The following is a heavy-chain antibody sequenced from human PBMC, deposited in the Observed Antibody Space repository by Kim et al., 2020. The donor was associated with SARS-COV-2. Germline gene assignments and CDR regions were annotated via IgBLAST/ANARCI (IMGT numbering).Heavy chain of an antibody. CDR2: ISSSSSTI. J-gene: IGHJ4*02. Sequence: GGSLRLSCAASGFTFSSYSMNWVRQAPGKGLEWVSYISSSSSTIYYADSVKGRFTISRDNAKNSLYLQMNSLRDEDTAVYYCARDRYDSSGYYLDFDYWGQGTLVTVSS. CDR1: GFTFSSYS. D-gene: IGHD3-22*01. CDR3: ARDRYDSSGYYLDFDY. V-gene: IGHV3-48*02.